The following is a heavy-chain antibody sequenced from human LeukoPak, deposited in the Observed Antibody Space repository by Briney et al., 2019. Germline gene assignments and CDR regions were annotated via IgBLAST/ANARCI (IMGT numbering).Heavy chain of an antibody. V-gene: IGHV4-31*03. D-gene: IGHD2-15*01. Sequence: PSETLSLTCTVSGGSISSGGYYWSWIRQHPGKGLEWIGYIYYSGSTYYNPSLKSRVTISVDTSKNQFSLKLSSVTAADTAVYYCARRVVGAATIYYYYYMDVWGKGTTVTVSS. CDR1: GGSISSGGYY. CDR2: IYYSGST. CDR3: ARRVVGAATIYYYYYMDV. J-gene: IGHJ6*03.